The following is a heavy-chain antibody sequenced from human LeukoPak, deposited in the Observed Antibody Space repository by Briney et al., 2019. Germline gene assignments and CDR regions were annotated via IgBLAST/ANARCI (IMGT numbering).Heavy chain of an antibody. Sequence: ASVKVSCKASGYTFTSYGISWVRQAPGQGLEWMGWISAYNGNTNYAQKLQGRVTMTTDTSTSTAYMELRSLRSDYTAVYYCARVYYDSSGPGEDAFDIWGQGTMVTVSS. CDR2: ISAYNGNT. J-gene: IGHJ3*02. CDR3: ARVYYDSSGPGEDAFDI. V-gene: IGHV1-18*01. D-gene: IGHD3-22*01. CDR1: GYTFTSYG.